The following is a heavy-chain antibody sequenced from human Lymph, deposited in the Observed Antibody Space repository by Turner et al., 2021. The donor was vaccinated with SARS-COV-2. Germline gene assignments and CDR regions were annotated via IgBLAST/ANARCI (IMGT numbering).Heavy chain of an antibody. CDR1: GITVRSNY. Sequence: EVQLVESGGGLVQPGGSLRLSCAASGITVRSNYMSWARKAPGKGLEWVSVVYAGGSTFYADSVKGRFTISRDKSKNTLYLQMNRLRAEDTAVYYCARDFREGAFDIWGQGTMVTISS. J-gene: IGHJ3*02. CDR3: ARDFREGAFDI. V-gene: IGHV3-66*01. D-gene: IGHD3-10*01. CDR2: VYAGGST.